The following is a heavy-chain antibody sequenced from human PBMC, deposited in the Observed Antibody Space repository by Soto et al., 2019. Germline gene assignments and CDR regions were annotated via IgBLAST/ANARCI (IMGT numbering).Heavy chain of an antibody. CDR1: GFTVSSNY. V-gene: IGHV3-66*01. Sequence: GGSLRLSCAASGFTVSSNYMSWVRQAPGKGLEWVSVIYSGGSTYYADSVKGRFTISRDNSKNTLYLQMNSLRAEDTAVYYCARDRIAVAGNPEFFQHWGQGTLVTVSA. CDR2: IYSGGST. J-gene: IGHJ1*01. D-gene: IGHD6-19*01. CDR3: ARDRIAVAGNPEFFQH.